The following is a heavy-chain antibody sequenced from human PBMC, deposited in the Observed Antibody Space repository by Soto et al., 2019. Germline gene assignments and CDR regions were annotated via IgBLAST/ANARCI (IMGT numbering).Heavy chain of an antibody. J-gene: IGHJ6*02. CDR2: ISGSGGST. Sequence: GGSLRLSCAASGFTFSSYAMSWVRQAPGKGLEWVSAISGSGGSTYYADSVKGRFTISRDNSKNTLYLQMNSLRAEDTAVYYCYEESWADPGYYGLDVWGQGTTVTVSS. CDR1: GFTFSSYA. D-gene: IGHD1-26*01. V-gene: IGHV3-23*01. CDR3: YEESWADPGYYGLDV.